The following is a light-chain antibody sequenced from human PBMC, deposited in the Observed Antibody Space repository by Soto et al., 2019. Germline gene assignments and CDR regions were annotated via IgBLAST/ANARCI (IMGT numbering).Light chain of an antibody. CDR1: QSISRY. J-gene: IGKJ1*01. Sequence: DVHMSQSPSSLSASVGDRFTITCRASQSISRYLYWFQQKSGKAPHLLIYAASNLQSGVPSRFSGSGSGTDFTLTINSLQPEDFATYYCQQGYSNPWTFGQGTKVDIK. CDR3: QQGYSNPWT. V-gene: IGKV1-39*01. CDR2: AAS.